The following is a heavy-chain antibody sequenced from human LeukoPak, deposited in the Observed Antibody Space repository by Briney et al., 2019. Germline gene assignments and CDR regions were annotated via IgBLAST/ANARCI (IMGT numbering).Heavy chain of an antibody. D-gene: IGHD3-9*01. J-gene: IGHJ4*02. Sequence: SETLSLTCTVSDGSVSSRSHYWSWIRQPPGKGLEWIGYIYYSGSTYYNPSLKSRVTISVDTSKNQFSLKLSSVTAADTAVYYCAREYYDVLTGHSKGIDYWGQGILVTVSS. V-gene: IGHV4-61*01. CDR1: DGSVSSRSHY. CDR2: IYYSGST. CDR3: AREYYDVLTGHSKGIDY.